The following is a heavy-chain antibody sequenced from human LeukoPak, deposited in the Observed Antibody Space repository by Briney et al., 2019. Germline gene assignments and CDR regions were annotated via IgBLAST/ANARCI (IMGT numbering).Heavy chain of an antibody. D-gene: IGHD3-3*01. J-gene: IGHJ3*02. V-gene: IGHV3-48*04. CDR3: ARDRVTIFGVVIPPPDAFDI. CDR1: GFTFSSYS. Sequence: GGFLRLSCAASGFTFSSYSMNWVRQAPGKGLEWVSYISSSSSTIYYADSVKGRFTISRDNAKNSLYLQMNSLRAEDTAVYYCARDRVTIFGVVIPPPDAFDIWGQGTMVTVSS. CDR2: ISSSSSTI.